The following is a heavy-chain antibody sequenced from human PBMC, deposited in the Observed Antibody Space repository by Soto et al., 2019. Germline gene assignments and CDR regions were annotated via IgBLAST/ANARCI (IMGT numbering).Heavy chain of an antibody. V-gene: IGHV3-23*01. J-gene: IGHJ4*02. D-gene: IGHD6-13*01. Sequence: EVQLLESGGGLVQPGGSLRLSCAASGFTFSSYAMTWVRQAPGKGLEWVSVISSDGITYYAGSVKGRFTISRDNSKSMVYLQMNSLRAEDTAVYYCARDWYEDYWGQGILVTVSS. CDR1: GFTFSSYA. CDR3: ARDWYEDY. CDR2: ISSDGIT.